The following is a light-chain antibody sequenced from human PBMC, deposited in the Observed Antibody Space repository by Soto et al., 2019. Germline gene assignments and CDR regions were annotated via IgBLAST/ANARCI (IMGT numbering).Light chain of an antibody. CDR2: DVS. CDR3: SSYTSSSTPFYV. CDR1: SSDVGGYNY. J-gene: IGLJ1*01. V-gene: IGLV2-14*01. Sequence: TQPGSGSGSRSQSIPISCTGTSSDVGGYNYVSWYQQHPGKAPKLMIYDVSNRPSGVSNRFSGSKSGNTASLTISGLQAEDEADYYCSSYTSSSTPFYVFGTGTKVTVL.